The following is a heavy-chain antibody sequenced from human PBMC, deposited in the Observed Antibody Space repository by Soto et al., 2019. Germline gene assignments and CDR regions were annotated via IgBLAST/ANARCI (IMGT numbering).Heavy chain of an antibody. J-gene: IGHJ5*02. CDR2: IYYSGST. D-gene: IGHD2-15*01. V-gene: IGHV4-30-4*01. CDR3: AGEPGSAALAGGFDP. CDR1: GGSISSGDYY. Sequence: QVQLQESGPGLVKPSQTLSLTCTVSGGSISSGDYYWSWIRQPPGKGLEWIGYIYYSGSTYYNPSLKGRLPISEDTSQNHFSLKLSSVTAADTAVYYCAGEPGSAALAGGFDPWGQGTLVTVSS.